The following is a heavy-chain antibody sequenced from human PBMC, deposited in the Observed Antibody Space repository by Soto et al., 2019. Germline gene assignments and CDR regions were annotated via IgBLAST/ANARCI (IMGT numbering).Heavy chain of an antibody. D-gene: IGHD6-13*01. CDR3: ANTRSSWQITPLGY. J-gene: IGHJ4*02. V-gene: IGHV3-30*18. Sequence: GGSLRLSCAASGFTFSSYGMHWVRQAPGKGLEWVAVISYDGSNKYYADSVKGRFTISRDNSKNMLYLQMNSLRAEETAVYYCANTRSSWQITPLGYWGQGTLVTVSS. CDR1: GFTFSSYG. CDR2: ISYDGSNK.